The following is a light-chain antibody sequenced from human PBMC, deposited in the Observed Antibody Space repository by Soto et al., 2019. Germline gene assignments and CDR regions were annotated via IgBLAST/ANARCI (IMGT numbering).Light chain of an antibody. CDR1: SSDVGGYNS. CDR2: DVS. V-gene: IGLV2-14*01. CDR3: SSYTSSSSYV. J-gene: IGLJ1*01. Sequence: QSVLTQPASVSGSPGQSITISCTGTSSDVGGYNSVSWYQQHPGKAPKLMIHDVSNRPSGVSNRFSGSKSGNTASLTISGLQAEYEADYYCSSYTSSSSYVFGSGTKVTV.